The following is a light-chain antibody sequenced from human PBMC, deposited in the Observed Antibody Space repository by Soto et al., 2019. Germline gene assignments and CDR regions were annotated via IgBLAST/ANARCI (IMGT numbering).Light chain of an antibody. CDR1: QSVTNT. CDR3: QQRSAWPLT. Sequence: DIVLTQSPVTLSLSPGERATLSCRASQSVTNTLAWYQQKPGQPPRLLIYDASNRAPGIPARFTGSGSGADLTLNLNSLEPEDFAVYYCQQRSAWPLTFGGGNKVDI. J-gene: IGKJ4*01. CDR2: DAS. V-gene: IGKV3-11*01.